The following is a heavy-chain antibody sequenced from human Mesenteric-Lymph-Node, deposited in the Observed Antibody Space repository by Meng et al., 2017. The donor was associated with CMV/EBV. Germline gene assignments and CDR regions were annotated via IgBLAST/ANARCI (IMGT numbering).Heavy chain of an antibody. J-gene: IGHJ4*02. V-gene: IGHV3-23*01. D-gene: IGHD3-16*01. Sequence: GGSLRLSCVASGFSFRNYAMSWVRQAPGKGLEWVSGISTSGRTIYYADSVKGRFTISRDNSKNTMFLEMNNLRAEDTAVYYCAKDLWIYVYWGQGTLVTVSS. CDR2: ISTSGRTI. CDR1: GFSFRNYA. CDR3: AKDLWIYVY.